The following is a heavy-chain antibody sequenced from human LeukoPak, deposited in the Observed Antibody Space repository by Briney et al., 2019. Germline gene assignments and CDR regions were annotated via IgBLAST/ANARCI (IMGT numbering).Heavy chain of an antibody. CDR3: AADYGSNSRFRFDY. Sequence: SVKVSCKASGGTFSSYAISWVRQAPGQGLEWMGGIIPIFGTANYAQKFQGRVTITADESTSTAYMELSSLRSEDTAVYYCAADYGSNSRFRFDYWGQGTLVTVSS. V-gene: IGHV1-69*13. CDR2: IIPIFGTA. D-gene: IGHD4-23*01. CDR1: GGTFSSYA. J-gene: IGHJ4*02.